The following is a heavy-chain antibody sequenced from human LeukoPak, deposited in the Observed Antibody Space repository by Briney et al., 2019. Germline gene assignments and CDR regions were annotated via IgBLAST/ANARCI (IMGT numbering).Heavy chain of an antibody. Sequence: GTSLRLSCAASGFTFSSYAMHWVRRAPGKGLEWVAVISYDGSNKYYADSVKGRFTISRDNSKNTLYLQMNSLRAEDTAVYYCARVHDDILWFGELSSYFDYWGQGTLVTVSS. CDR1: GFTFSSYA. CDR2: ISYDGSNK. D-gene: IGHD3-10*01. CDR3: ARVHDDILWFGELSSYFDY. V-gene: IGHV3-30*04. J-gene: IGHJ4*02.